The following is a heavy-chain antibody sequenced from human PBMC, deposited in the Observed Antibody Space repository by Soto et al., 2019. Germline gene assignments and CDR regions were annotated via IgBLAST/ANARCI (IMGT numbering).Heavy chain of an antibody. D-gene: IGHD5-18*01. Sequence: GGSLRLSCAASGFTFSNAWMSWVRQAPGKGLEWVGRIKSKTDGGTTDYAAPVKGRFTISRDDSKNTLYLQINSLKTRVTAVYYCTTSLGPATGSYGPHDAFDIWGQGTMVTVSS. CDR1: GFTFSNAW. V-gene: IGHV3-15*01. CDR3: TTSLGPATGSYGPHDAFDI. CDR2: IKSKTDGGTT. J-gene: IGHJ3*02.